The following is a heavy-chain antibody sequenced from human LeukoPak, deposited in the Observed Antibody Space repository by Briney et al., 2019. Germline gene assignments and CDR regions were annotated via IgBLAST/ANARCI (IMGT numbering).Heavy chain of an antibody. CDR3: ARDREATYDSSGYYDY. D-gene: IGHD3-22*01. J-gene: IGHJ4*02. V-gene: IGHV1-69*05. Sequence: SVKVSCKASGGTFGSYAISWVRQAPGQGLEWMGGIIPIFGTANYAQKFQGRVTITTDESTSTAYMELSSLRSEDTAVYYCARDREATYDSSGYYDYWGQGTLVTVSS. CDR1: GGTFGSYA. CDR2: IIPIFGTA.